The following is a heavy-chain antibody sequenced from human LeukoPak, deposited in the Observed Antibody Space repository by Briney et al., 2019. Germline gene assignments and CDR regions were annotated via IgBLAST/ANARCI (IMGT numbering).Heavy chain of an antibody. Sequence: GGSLRLSCAASGFTFSGYSMNWVRQAPGKGLEWVSSISSSSSYIYYADSVKGRFTISRDNAKNSLYLQMNSLRAEDTAVYYCARADLGDYYYGMDVWGQGTTVTVSS. J-gene: IGHJ6*02. CDR2: ISSSSSYI. V-gene: IGHV3-21*01. CDR3: ARADLGDYYYGMDV. CDR1: GFTFSGYS. D-gene: IGHD3-16*01.